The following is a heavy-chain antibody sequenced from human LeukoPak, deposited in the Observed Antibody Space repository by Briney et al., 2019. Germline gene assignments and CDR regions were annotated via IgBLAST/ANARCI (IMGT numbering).Heavy chain of an antibody. Sequence: PSETLSLTCTVSGGSISSYYWSWIRQPPGKGLEWIGYIYTSGSTNYNPSLKSRVTISVDTSKNQFSLKLSSVTAADTAVYYCARHFFYDFWSGSRDNWFDPWGQGTLVTVSS. J-gene: IGHJ5*02. CDR1: GGSISSYY. CDR3: ARHFFYDFWSGSRDNWFDP. CDR2: IYTSGST. D-gene: IGHD3-3*01. V-gene: IGHV4-4*09.